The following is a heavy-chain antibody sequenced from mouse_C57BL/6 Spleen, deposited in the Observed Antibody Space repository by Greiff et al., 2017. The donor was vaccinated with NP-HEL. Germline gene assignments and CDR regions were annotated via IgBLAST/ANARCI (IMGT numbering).Heavy chain of an antibody. Sequence: QVQLKQPGAELVRPGSSVKLSCKASGYTFTSYWMHWVKQRPIQGLEWIGNIDPSDSETHYNQKFKDKATLTVDKSSSTAYMQLSSLTSEDSAVYYCARLYASWFAYWGQGTLVTVSA. V-gene: IGHV1-52*01. CDR1: GYTFTSYW. CDR3: ARLYASWFAY. CDR2: IDPSDSET. D-gene: IGHD2-12*01. J-gene: IGHJ3*01.